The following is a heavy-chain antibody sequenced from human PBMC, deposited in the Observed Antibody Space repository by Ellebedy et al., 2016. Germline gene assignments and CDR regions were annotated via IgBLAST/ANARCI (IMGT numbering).Heavy chain of an antibody. Sequence: GGSLRLXXAASGFTFSRFGMCWVRQAPGKGLEWVAIISHDGGNKHYADSVKGRFTISRDNSKNTIYLQMNNLRADDTAVYYCAREPWGGLEGDYWGQGTLVTVSS. CDR3: AREPWGGLEGDY. J-gene: IGHJ4*02. D-gene: IGHD3-16*01. V-gene: IGHV3-33*05. CDR1: GFTFSRFG. CDR2: ISHDGGNK.